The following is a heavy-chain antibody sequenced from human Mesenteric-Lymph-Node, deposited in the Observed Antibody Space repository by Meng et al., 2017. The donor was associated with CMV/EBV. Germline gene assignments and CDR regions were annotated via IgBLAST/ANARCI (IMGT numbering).Heavy chain of an antibody. CDR1: TFNSYD. D-gene: IGHD6-13*01. CDR3: ARVIAAGVYPPPTYYFDY. Sequence: TFNSYDINGVRQATGQGLEWMWWMNPNSGNTGYAQKFQGRVTISMNTSISTAYMELSSLRSEDTALYYCARVIAAGVYPPPTYYFDYWGQGTLVTVSS. J-gene: IGHJ4*02. V-gene: IGHV1-8*03. CDR2: MNPNSGNT.